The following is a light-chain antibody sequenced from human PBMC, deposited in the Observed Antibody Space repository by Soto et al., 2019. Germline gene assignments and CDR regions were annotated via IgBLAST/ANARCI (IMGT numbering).Light chain of an antibody. CDR1: QSVSSN. CDR3: QQYNKWPLFT. V-gene: IGKV3-15*01. J-gene: IGKJ3*01. CDR2: GAS. Sequence: EVVMTQSPATLSVSPGERATLSCRASQSVSSNLAWYQLRPGQAPRLLIYGASTRATGIPARFSGSGSGTEFTLTISSLQPEDFALYYCQQYNKWPLFTFGPGTRVDIK.